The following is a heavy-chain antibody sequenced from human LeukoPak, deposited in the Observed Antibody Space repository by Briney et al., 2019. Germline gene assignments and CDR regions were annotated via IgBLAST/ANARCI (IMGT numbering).Heavy chain of an antibody. D-gene: IGHD3-10*01. CDR2: INPNSGGT. CDR3: ARDVGYYGSGSYYHLDV. J-gene: IGHJ6*04. V-gene: IGHV1-2*02. CDR1: GYTFTGYY. Sequence: GASVKVSCKASGYTFTGYYMHWVRQAPGQGLEWMGWINPNSGGTNYAQKFQGRVTMTRDTSISTAYMELSRLRSDDTAVYYCARDVGYYGSGSYYHLDVWGKGTTVTVFS.